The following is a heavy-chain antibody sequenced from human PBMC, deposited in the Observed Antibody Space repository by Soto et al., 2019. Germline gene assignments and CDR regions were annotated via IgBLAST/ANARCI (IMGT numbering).Heavy chain of an antibody. J-gene: IGHJ4*01. Sequence: KLSETLSLTCTVSGGSISSSSYYWGWIRQPPGKGLEWIGSIYYSGTSYYNPSLKSRVTISVDKSQNQFSLRLSSMTAADTAVYYCARGHCFGSGSTDWGHGTLVTVSS. CDR1: GGSISSSSYY. D-gene: IGHD3-10*01. V-gene: IGHV4-39*07. CDR3: ARGHCFGSGSTD. CDR2: IYYSGTS.